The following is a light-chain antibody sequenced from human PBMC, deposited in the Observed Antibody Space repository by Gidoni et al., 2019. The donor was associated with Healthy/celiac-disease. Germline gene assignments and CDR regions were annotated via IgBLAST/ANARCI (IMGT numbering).Light chain of an antibody. CDR3: QSYDSSTWV. CDR2: EDN. Sequence: NFMLTQPHALSESPGKTVTISCTGGRGSIASNDVQWYQQRPASAPTTVIYEDNQRPSGVPDRFSGSIDSSSNSASLTISGLKTEDEADYYCQSYDSSTWVFGGGTKLTVL. CDR1: RGSIASND. J-gene: IGLJ3*02. V-gene: IGLV6-57*02.